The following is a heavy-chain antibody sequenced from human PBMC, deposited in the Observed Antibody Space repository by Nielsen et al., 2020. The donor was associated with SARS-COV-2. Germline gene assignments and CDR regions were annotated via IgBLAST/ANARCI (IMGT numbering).Heavy chain of an antibody. J-gene: IGHJ4*02. CDR2: IKQDGSEK. D-gene: IGHD1-26*01. CDR3: AKPSSGSYWGYFEY. V-gene: IGHV3-7*01. Sequence: GGSLRLSCSASGFTFSRHWMSWVRQAPGKGLEWVANIKQDGSEKYYADSVKGRFTISRDNSKNTLYLQMNSLRAEDTAVYYCAKPSSGSYWGYFEYWGQGTLVTVSS. CDR1: GFTFSRHW.